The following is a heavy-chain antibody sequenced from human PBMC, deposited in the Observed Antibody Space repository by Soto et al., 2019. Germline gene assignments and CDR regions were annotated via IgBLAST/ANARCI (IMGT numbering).Heavy chain of an antibody. V-gene: IGHV1-69*01. J-gene: IGHJ4*02. D-gene: IGHD3-22*01. Sequence: QVQLVQSGAELKKPGSSVKVSCKAYGGTFSSYAISWVRQAPGQGLEWMGGLIPIFGTANYAQKFQGRVTITEDECTSTAYMELGSLRSEDTAVYYCARGSYYYYSSGSEAGYFDYWGQGTLVTVSS. CDR3: ARGSYYYYSSGSEAGYFDY. CDR1: GGTFSSYA. CDR2: LIPIFGTA.